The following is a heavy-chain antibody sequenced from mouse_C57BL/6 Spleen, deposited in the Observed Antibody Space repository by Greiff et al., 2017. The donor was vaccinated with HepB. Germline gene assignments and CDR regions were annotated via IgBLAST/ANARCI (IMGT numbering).Heavy chain of an antibody. CDR3: ARDRGDWYLDV. Sequence: EVHLVESGGGLVKPGGSLKLSCAASGFTFSSYAMSWVRQTPEKRLEWVATISDGGSYTYYPDNVKGRFTISRDNAKNNLYLQMSHLKSEDTAMYYCARDRGDWYLDVWGTGTTVTVSS. J-gene: IGHJ1*03. V-gene: IGHV5-4*01. CDR1: GFTFSSYA. CDR2: ISDGGSYT.